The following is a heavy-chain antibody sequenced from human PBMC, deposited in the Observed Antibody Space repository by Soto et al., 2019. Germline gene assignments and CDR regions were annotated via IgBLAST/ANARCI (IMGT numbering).Heavy chain of an antibody. CDR2: ISPYHDDT. J-gene: IGHJ6*02. CDR1: GYSFSSYG. CDR3: ARGGYYDSSGARNYHYYGMDV. D-gene: IGHD3-22*01. Sequence: ASVKVSCKASGYSFSSYGITWVRQAPGQGLEWLGWISPYHDDTKYAQRLQGRVTMTTDTSTRTAYMDIRGLRSDDTAIYYCARGGYYDSSGARNYHYYGMDVWG. V-gene: IGHV1-18*01.